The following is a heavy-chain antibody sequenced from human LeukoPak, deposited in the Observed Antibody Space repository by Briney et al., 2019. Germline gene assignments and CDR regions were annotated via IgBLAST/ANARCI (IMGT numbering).Heavy chain of an antibody. D-gene: IGHD2-8*02. CDR2: IIPIFGTA. CDR1: GGTFSSYA. J-gene: IGHJ6*03. Sequence: ASVKVSCKASGGTFSSYAISWVRQAPGQGLEWMGGIIPIFGTANYAQKFQGRVTITTDESTSTAYMELSSLRSEDTAVYYCATHTGPQYYYYYYMDVRGKGTTVTVSS. CDR3: ATHTGPQYYYYYYMDV. V-gene: IGHV1-69*05.